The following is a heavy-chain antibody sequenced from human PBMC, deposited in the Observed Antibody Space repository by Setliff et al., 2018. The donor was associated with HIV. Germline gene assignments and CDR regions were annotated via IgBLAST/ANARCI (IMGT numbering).Heavy chain of an antibody. V-gene: IGHV3-48*01. CDR1: GFTFSSYS. CDR2: ISSSSSSTI. J-gene: IGHJ4*02. Sequence: PGRSLRLSCAASGFTFSSYSMNWVRQAPGKGLEWVSSISSSSSSTIYYADSVKGRFTISRDNAKNSLYLQMNSLRAEDTAVYYCARSRAAGFDYWGQGTLVTVSS. CDR3: ARSRAAGFDY. D-gene: IGHD6-13*01.